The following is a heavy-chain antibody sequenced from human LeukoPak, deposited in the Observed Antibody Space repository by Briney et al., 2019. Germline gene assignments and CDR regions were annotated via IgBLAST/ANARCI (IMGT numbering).Heavy chain of an antibody. CDR2: ISYDGSNK. J-gene: IGHJ6*02. Sequence: GRSLRLSCAASGFTFSSYAMHWVRQAPGKGLEWVAVISYDGSNKYYADSVKGRFTISRDNSKNTLYLQMNSLRAEDTAVYYCARAGRVVPAATYYYGMDVWGQGTTVTVSS. D-gene: IGHD2-2*01. V-gene: IGHV3-30-3*01. CDR3: ARAGRVVPAATYYYGMDV. CDR1: GFTFSSYA.